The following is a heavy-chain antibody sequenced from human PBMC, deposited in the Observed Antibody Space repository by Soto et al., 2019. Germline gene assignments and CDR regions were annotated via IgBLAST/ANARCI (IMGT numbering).Heavy chain of an antibody. J-gene: IGHJ6*02. CDR1: GFTFSSYT. D-gene: IGHD2-15*01. CDR2: VSGRGADK. Sequence: GGSLRLSCAASGFTFSSYTMNWVRQAPGKGLEWVSGVSGRGADKFYADSVKGRFTISRDNSINLLFLQMNDLRAEDTAVYFCAKYTYTSRYSFFGMDVWGHGTTVTVSS. CDR3: AKYTYTSRYSFFGMDV. V-gene: IGHV3-23*01.